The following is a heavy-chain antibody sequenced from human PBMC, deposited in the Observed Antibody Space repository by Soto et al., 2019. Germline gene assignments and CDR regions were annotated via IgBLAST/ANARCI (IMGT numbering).Heavy chain of an antibody. Sequence: QVQLVQSGAEVTRPGAAVRLSCKTSGYNFISHHSHWVRQAPGQGLEWMGFINPFDGSATHAQKLQSRVNMTRDKATGTVYMELSSRRAEVAAICYCARDYLRSKPARSYFDPGGQGALGADSA. CDR2: INPFDGSA. V-gene: IGHV1-46*01. D-gene: IGHD3-22*01. CDR3: ARDYLRSKPARSYFDP. J-gene: IGHJ4*02. CDR1: GYNFISHH.